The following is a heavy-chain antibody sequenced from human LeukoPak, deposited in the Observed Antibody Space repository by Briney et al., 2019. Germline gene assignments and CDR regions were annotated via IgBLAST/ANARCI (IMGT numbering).Heavy chain of an antibody. CDR2: INPNSGGT. CDR3: ARDEYYYDSSLYFQH. J-gene: IGHJ1*01. Sequence: ASVKVSCKASGYTFTGYYMHWVRQAPGQGLEWMGWINPNSGGTNYAQKFQGRVTMTRDTSISTAYMELSRLRSDDTAVYYCARDEYYYDSSLYFQHWGQGTLVTVSS. CDR1: GYTFTGYY. V-gene: IGHV1-2*02. D-gene: IGHD3-22*01.